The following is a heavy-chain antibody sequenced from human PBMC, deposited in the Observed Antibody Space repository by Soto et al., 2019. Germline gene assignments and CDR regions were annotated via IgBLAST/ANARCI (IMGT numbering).Heavy chain of an antibody. V-gene: IGHV4-61*01. Sequence: SETLSLTCTVSGGSVSSGSYYWSWIRQPPGKGLEWIGYIYYSGSTNYNPALKSRVTISVDTSKNQFSLKLSSVTAADTAVYYCAAITMVRGVMVPFDPWGQGTLVTVSS. J-gene: IGHJ5*02. D-gene: IGHD3-10*01. CDR2: IYYSGST. CDR3: AAITMVRGVMVPFDP. CDR1: GGSVSSGSYY.